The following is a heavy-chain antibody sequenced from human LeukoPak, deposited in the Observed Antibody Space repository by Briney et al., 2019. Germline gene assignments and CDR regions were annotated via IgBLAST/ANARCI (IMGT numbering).Heavy chain of an antibody. CDR2: ISAYNGNT. Sequence: ASVKVSCKASGYTFTGYYMHWVRQAPGQGLEWMGWISAYNGNTNYAQKLQGRVTMTTDTSTSTAYMELRSLRSDDTAVYYCARDGSSWSLYYYYMDVWGKGTTVTVSS. CDR1: GYTFTGYY. D-gene: IGHD6-13*01. CDR3: ARDGSSWSLYYYYMDV. J-gene: IGHJ6*03. V-gene: IGHV1-18*04.